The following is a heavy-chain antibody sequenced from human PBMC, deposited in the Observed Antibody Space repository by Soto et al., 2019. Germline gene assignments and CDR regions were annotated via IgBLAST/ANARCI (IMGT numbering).Heavy chain of an antibody. CDR3: ARLASSGWFSDS. CDR2: MNPNSGKT. D-gene: IGHD6-19*01. J-gene: IGHJ5*01. CDR1: GYTFTSYD. Sequence: QVLLLQSGAAVKKPGASVKVSCKASGYTFTSYDINCVRQATGQGLEWMGWMNPNSGKTCYTQNCQGRVTMTRNTSITTAYMELSSLRSEDTAVYYCARLASSGWFSDSWAQGTLVTVSS. V-gene: IGHV1-8*01.